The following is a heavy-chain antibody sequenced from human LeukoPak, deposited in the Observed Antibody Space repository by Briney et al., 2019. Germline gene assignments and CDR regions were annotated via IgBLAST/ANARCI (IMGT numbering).Heavy chain of an antibody. CDR2: IIPIFGTA. J-gene: IGHJ4*02. D-gene: IGHD5-24*01. V-gene: IGHV1-69*13. Sequence: SVKVSCKASGGTFSSYAISWVRQAPGQGLEWMGGIIPIFGTANYAQKFQGRVTITADESTSTAYMELSSLRSEDTAVYYCARDRLREDGYNNFDCWGQGTLVTVSS. CDR1: GGTFSSYA. CDR3: ARDRLREDGYNNFDC.